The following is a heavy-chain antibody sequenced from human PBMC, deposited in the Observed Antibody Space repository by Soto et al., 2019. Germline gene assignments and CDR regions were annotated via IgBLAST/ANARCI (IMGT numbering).Heavy chain of an antibody. D-gene: IGHD2-21*01. CDR2: IYYSGST. CDR3: ARGGRVVSASEGGCCLDD. CDR1: GGSISSGGYY. J-gene: IGHJ4*02. V-gene: IGHV4-31*03. Sequence: QVQLQESGPGLVKPSQTLSLTCTVSGGSISSGGYYWSWIRQHPGKGLEWIGYIYYSGSTYYNPSLKRRVTISVDTSKNQCSLKLSSVTAADTAVYYWARGGRVVSASEGGCCLDDGGQGALVTVSS.